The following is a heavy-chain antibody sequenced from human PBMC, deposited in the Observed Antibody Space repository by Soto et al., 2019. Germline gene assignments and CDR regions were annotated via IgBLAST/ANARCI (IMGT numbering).Heavy chain of an antibody. D-gene: IGHD1-1*01. Sequence: EVHVVESGGGLVKPGGSLRLSCVMSGFSFSNAWMTWVRQAPGKGLEWVGRVKTKTEGGTTDYAAPVKGRFTISRDDSKSTVSLQMTSTKMEDTAVYYCVGTTYWGQGALVTVSS. CDR2: VKTKTEGGTT. J-gene: IGHJ4*02. CDR1: GFSFSNAW. V-gene: IGHV3-15*01. CDR3: VGTTY.